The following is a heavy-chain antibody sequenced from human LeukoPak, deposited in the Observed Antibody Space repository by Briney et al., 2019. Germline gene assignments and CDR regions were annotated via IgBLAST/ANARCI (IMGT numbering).Heavy chain of an antibody. V-gene: IGHV4-34*01. CDR3: ARGRGIAEVGIRY. CDR2: IIHSGST. CDR1: GGSFSGYY. D-gene: IGHD6-13*01. J-gene: IGHJ4*02. Sequence: SETLSLTCAVYGGSFSGYYWSWIRQPPKKGLEWIAEIIHSGSTNYNPSLTSRVTISLDTSKNQFSLNVISVAATDTAVYYCARGRGIAEVGIRYWGQGTLVTVSS.